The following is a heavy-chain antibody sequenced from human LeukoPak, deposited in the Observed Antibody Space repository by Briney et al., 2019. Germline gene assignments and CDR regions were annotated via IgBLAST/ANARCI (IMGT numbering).Heavy chain of an antibody. Sequence: ASVKVSCKTSGYIISGYYMHWVRQAPGQGLEWMGWINPKSGDTNYAQKFQGRVTMTRDTSISTAYMELSRLRSDDTAVYYCARIGGVDYWGQGTLVTVSS. V-gene: IGHV1-2*02. CDR2: INPKSGDT. J-gene: IGHJ4*02. CDR1: GYIISGYY. CDR3: ARIGGVDY.